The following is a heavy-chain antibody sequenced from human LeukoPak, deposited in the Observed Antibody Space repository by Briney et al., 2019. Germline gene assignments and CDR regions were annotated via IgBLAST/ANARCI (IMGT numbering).Heavy chain of an antibody. CDR2: IYYSGST. D-gene: IGHD4-17*01. J-gene: IGHJ3*02. CDR1: GGSISSYY. Sequence: WESLSLTCTVSGGSISSYYWSWIRQPPGKGLEWIEYIYYSGSTNYNPSLKSRVTISVDPSKNQFSLKLSCVTAADTAVYYCARAALRSAFDIWVQGRIVTVSS. V-gene: IGHV4-59*01. CDR3: ARAALRSAFDI.